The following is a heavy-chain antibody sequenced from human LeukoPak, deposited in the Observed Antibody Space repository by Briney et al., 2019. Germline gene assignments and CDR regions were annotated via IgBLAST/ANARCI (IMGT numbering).Heavy chain of an antibody. J-gene: IGHJ4*02. CDR1: GYTFTGYY. V-gene: IGHV1-2*02. D-gene: IGHD6-6*01. CDR2: INPNSGGT. Sequence: ASVKVSCKASGYTFTGYYMHLVRQAPGQGIEWMGWINPNSGGTNYAQKFQGRVTMTRDTSISTAYMELSRLRSDDTAVYYCARDLAAREGSGDYWGQGTLVTVSS. CDR3: ARDLAAREGSGDY.